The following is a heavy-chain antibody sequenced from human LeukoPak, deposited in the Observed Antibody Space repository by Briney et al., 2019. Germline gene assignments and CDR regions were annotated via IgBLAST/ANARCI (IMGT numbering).Heavy chain of an antibody. Sequence: SETLSLTRAVSGGSISSGGYSWSWIRQPPGKGLEWIGYIYHSGSTYYNPSLKSRVAISVDRSKNQFSLKLSSVTAADTAVYYCARGEGGYDSPFDYWGQGTLVTVSS. CDR3: ARGEGGYDSPFDY. CDR1: GGSISSGGYS. V-gene: IGHV4-30-2*01. J-gene: IGHJ4*02. D-gene: IGHD5-12*01. CDR2: IYHSGST.